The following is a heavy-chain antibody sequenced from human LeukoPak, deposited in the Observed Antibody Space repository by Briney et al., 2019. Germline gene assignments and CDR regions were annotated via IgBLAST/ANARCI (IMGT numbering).Heavy chain of an antibody. CDR3: ARDRWYCSSTSCYAGFVDY. J-gene: IGHJ4*02. CDR2: IYSGGST. D-gene: IGHD2-2*01. Sequence: ETLSLTCTVSGGSISGYYWSWVRQAPGKGLEWVSVIYSGGSTYYADSVKGRFTISRDNSKNTLYLQMNSLRAEDTAVYYCARDRWYCSSTSCYAGFVDYWGQGTLVTVSS. CDR1: GGSISGYY. V-gene: IGHV3-66*01.